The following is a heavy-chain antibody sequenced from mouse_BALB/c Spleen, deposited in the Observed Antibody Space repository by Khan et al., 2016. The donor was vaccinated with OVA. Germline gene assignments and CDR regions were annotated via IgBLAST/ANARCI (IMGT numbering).Heavy chain of an antibody. CDR1: GYSFTSAYA. Sequence: EVQLEEAGLGLVKPSQSLSLTCTVTGYSFTSAYAWKWIRQSPGNKLECMAYISCSGRTSSNPPLKRRITITRDTSKNQFFLQLNSVTTEDTATYYCARSVTSTTVVATDFDYWGQGTTLAVSS. D-gene: IGHD1-1*01. CDR2: ISCSGRT. V-gene: IGHV3-2*02. J-gene: IGHJ2*01. CDR3: ARSVTSTTVVATDFDY.